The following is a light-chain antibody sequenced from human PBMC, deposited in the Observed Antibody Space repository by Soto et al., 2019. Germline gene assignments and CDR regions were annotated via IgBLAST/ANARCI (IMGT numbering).Light chain of an antibody. CDR2: EVT. J-gene: IGLJ1*01. Sequence: QSVLTQPASVSGSPGQSITISCSGTSNDVGAYNFVSWYQVHPGRAPKLIISEVTVRPSGISHRFSGSKSGNSASLTISGLQAEDEAHYYCTSYTDSTTPYIFGSGTKVTVL. V-gene: IGLV2-14*01. CDR1: SNDVGAYNF. CDR3: TSYTDSTTPYI.